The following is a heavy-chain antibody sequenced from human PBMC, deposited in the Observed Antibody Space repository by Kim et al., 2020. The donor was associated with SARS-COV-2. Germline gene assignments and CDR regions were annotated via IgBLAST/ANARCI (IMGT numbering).Heavy chain of an antibody. CDR1: GYSFTSSA. V-gene: IGHV7-4-1*02. J-gene: IGHJ6*02. D-gene: IGHD3-10*01. CDR2: INTNTQIP. Sequence: ASVKVSCQASGYSFTSSAMTWVRQAPGQGLEWVGWINTNTQIPAYAEGFSGRVVFSLDTSVSTAYLHISNLRPDDTGIYFCARVLNTAWFACDVWGQGTQVNVSS. CDR3: ARVLNTAWFACDV.